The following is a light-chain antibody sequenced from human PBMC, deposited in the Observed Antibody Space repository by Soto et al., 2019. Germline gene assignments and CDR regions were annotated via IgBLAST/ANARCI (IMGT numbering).Light chain of an antibody. CDR2: AAS. CDR1: QAIYNY. CDR3: QKFSAVPT. J-gene: IGKJ4*01. Sequence: DIQMTQSPSSLSASVGDRVTITCRASQAIYNYLAWYQQKPGKVPTLLISAASTLQSGVPSRFSGSGSGTDFALTISSLQPEDVATYYCQKFSAVPTFGGGTKVEI. V-gene: IGKV1-27*01.